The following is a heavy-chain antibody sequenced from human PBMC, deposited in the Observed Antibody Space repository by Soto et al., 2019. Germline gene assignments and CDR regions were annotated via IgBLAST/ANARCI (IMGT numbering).Heavy chain of an antibody. CDR2: IYDNGDT. D-gene: IGHD3-16*01. CDR3: ARAYDYGATKNDGFDI. V-gene: IGHV4-31*03. Sequence: QVQLQESGPGLVKPSQTLSLTCTVSGGSIGSGDYYWTWIRQHPGRGLEWIGYIYDNGDTYYNPSLKSRVTISADTSKNQFSLRLSSVTAADSAVYYCARAYDYGATKNDGFDIWGQGTLVTVSS. J-gene: IGHJ3*02. CDR1: GGSIGSGDYY.